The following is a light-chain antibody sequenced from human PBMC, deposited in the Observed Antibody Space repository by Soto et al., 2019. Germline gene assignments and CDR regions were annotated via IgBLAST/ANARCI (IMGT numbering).Light chain of an antibody. CDR3: QQYNSRT. Sequence: TQSPGTLTSSPGERATLSCRASQSVSSRYLAWYQQKPGQATRLINYGAYSRATGIPDRLSGSGSGTEFTLTISRLQPDDFATYYCQQYNSRTFGQGTKVDIK. CDR1: QSVSSRY. V-gene: IGKV3-20*01. CDR2: GAY. J-gene: IGKJ1*01.